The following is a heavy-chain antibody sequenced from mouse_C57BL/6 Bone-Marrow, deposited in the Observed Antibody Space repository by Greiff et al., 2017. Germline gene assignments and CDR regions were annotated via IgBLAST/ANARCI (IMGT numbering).Heavy chain of an antibody. D-gene: IGHD1-1*01. J-gene: IGHJ1*03. CDR1: GYAFTNYL. CDR2: INPGSGGT. Sequence: VQLQQSGAELVRPGTSVKVSCKASGYAFTNYLIEWVKQRPGQGLEWIGVINPGSGGTNYNEKFKGKATLTADKSSSTAYMQLSSLTSEDSAVYFCARSVPFCGSSPYGYFDVWGTGTTVTVSS. V-gene: IGHV1-54*01. CDR3: ARSVPFCGSSPYGYFDV.